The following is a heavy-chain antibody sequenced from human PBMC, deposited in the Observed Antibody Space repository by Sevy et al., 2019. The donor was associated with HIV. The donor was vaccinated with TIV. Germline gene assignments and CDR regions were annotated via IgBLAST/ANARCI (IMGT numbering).Heavy chain of an antibody. CDR1: GFVFDDYA. D-gene: IGHD3-22*01. J-gene: IGHJ4*02. V-gene: IGHV3-49*03. CDR3: STRNAYDKSG. Sequence: GGSLRLSCTGSGFVFDDYAMSWCRQAPGKGLEWLGFFRNKAFGGTAEFAASVKGRFTISRDYSKSIAYLEMNRLEIEDTAVYYCSTRNAYDKSGWGQGTLVTVSS. CDR2: FRNKAFGGTA.